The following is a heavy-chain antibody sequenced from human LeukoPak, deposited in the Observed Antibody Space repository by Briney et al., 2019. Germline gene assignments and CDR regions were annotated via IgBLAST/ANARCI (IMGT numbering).Heavy chain of an antibody. D-gene: IGHD3-10*01. J-gene: IGHJ6*03. CDR1: GGSFSGYY. CDR3: ARGVRFYNYYYMDV. CDR2: INHSGST. Sequence: PSETLSLTCAVYGGSFSGYYWSWIRQPPGKGLEWIGEINHSGSTNYNPSLKSRVTISVDTSKNQFSLKLSSVTAADTAVYYCARGVRFYNYYYMDVWGKGTTVTVSS. V-gene: IGHV4-34*01.